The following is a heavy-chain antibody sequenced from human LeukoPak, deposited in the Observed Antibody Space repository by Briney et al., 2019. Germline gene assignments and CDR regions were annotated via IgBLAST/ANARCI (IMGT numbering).Heavy chain of an antibody. CDR1: GFTFSTFG. CDR2: IQSDGSKQ. CDR3: ARDVDTSSHSSQLDP. J-gene: IGHJ5*02. D-gene: IGHD5-18*01. V-gene: IGHV3-33*01. Sequence: GGSLRFSCATAGFTFSTFGIHWVRQTPGKGLEWAAAIQSDGSKQYYGDSVKGRFTISRDSSKNTVYLQMNSLRDEDTAVYYCARDVDTSSHSSQLDPWGQGTLVTVSS.